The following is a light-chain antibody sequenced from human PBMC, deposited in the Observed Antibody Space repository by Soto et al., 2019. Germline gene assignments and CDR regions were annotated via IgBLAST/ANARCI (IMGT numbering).Light chain of an antibody. J-gene: IGKJ4*01. V-gene: IGKV1-12*01. CDR2: TAS. CDR3: QQANSFPLT. CDR1: QGISSL. Sequence: DIQMTQSPSSVSASVGDRVTITCRASQGISSLLAWYQQKPGKAPNLLIHTASSLQSGVPSRFSGSGSGTDFSLTSSSLQPEDFATYYCQQANSFPLTFGGGTKVEIK.